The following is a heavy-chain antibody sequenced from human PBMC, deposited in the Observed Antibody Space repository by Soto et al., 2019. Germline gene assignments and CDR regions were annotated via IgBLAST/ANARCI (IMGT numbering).Heavy chain of an antibody. CDR2: ISSSGSTI. CDR3: ARVGSSSWYRDFDY. CDR1: GFTFSSYE. D-gene: IGHD6-13*01. Sequence: EVQLVEPGGDLVQPGGSLRLSCAASGFTFSSYEMNWVRQAPGKGLEWVSYISSSGSTIYYADSVKGRFTISRDNAKNSLYLQMNSLRAEDTAVYYCARVGSSSWYRDFDYWGQGTLVTVSS. J-gene: IGHJ4*02. V-gene: IGHV3-48*03.